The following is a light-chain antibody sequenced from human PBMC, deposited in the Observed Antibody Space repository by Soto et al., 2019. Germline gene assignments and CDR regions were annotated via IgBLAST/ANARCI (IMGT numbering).Light chain of an antibody. J-gene: IGKJ1*01. Sequence: DIQMTQSPSTLSGSVGDRVTITCRASQTISSRLAWYQQKPGKAPKLLIYKASTVKSGVPSRFSSSGSGTEFTITISSLQPDDVAYYYYQHYNSFSEAFGQGTKVELK. CDR1: QTISSR. CDR2: KAS. V-gene: IGKV1-5*03. CDR3: QHYNSFSEA.